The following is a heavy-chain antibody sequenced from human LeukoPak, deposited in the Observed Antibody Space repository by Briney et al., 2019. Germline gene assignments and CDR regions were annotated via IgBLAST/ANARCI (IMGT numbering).Heavy chain of an antibody. CDR3: AKVLIRGEVRGAVDY. J-gene: IGHJ4*02. D-gene: IGHD3-10*01. CDR2: IDGSGSRT. CDR1: GFTFSSYA. Sequence: GGSLRLSCAASGFTFSSYAINWVRQAPGKGLEWVSVIDGSGSRTYYADSVKGRFTISRDNSKNTLYLQMNSLRTENTALYFCAKVLIRGEVRGAVDYWGQGTLVTVSS. V-gene: IGHV3-23*01.